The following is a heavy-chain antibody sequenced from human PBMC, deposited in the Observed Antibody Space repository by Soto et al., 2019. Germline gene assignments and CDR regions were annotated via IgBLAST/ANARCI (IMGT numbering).Heavy chain of an antibody. CDR2: ISAYNGNT. CDR1: GYTFTSYG. J-gene: IGHJ4*02. V-gene: IGHV1-18*01. D-gene: IGHD3-9*01. CDR3: ARPQKDILTDSYRNYFDS. Sequence: ASVKVSCKASGYTFTSYGISWVRQAPGQGLEWMGWISAYNGNTNYAQKLQGRVTMTTDTSTSTAYMELRSLRSDDTAVYYCARPQKDILTDSYRNYFDSWGQGTPVTVSS.